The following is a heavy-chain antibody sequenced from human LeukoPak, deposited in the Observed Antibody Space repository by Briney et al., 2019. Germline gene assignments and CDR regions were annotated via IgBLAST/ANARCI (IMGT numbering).Heavy chain of an antibody. CDR2: IIPILGIA. Sequence: ASVKVSCKASGGTFSSYAISWVRQAPGQGLEWMGRIIPILGIANYAQKLQGRVTITADKSTSTAYMELSSLRSEDTAVYYCASGNPYYYYYYGMDVWGQGTTVTVSS. CDR3: ASGNPYYYYYYGMDV. CDR1: GGTFSSYA. V-gene: IGHV1-69*04. D-gene: IGHD4-23*01. J-gene: IGHJ6*02.